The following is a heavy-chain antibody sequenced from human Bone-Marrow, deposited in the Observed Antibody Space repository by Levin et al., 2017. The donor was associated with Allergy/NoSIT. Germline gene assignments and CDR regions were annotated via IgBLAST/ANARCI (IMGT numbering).Heavy chain of an antibody. CDR1: GFTFSSFA. V-gene: IGHV3-30-3*01. D-gene: IGHD6-19*01. CDR3: ARDWAAVAGHYYGMDV. J-gene: IGHJ6*02. Sequence: GGSLRLSLTCAASGFTFSSFAMHWVRQAPGKGLEWVAVISYDESNKYYADSVKGRFTISRDNSKNTLYVQMNSLRVEDTAVYYCARDWAAVAGHYYGMDVWGQGTTVTVSS. CDR2: ISYDESNK.